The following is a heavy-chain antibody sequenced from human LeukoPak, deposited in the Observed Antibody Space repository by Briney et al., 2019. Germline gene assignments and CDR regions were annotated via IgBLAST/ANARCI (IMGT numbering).Heavy chain of an antibody. CDR3: AKISGELLGNYYYYYMDV. V-gene: IGHV5-51*01. D-gene: IGHD1-26*01. CDR1: GYSFTSYW. Sequence: GESLKISCKGSGYSFTSYWIGWVRQMPGKGLEWMGIIYPGDSDTRYSPSFQGQVTISADKSISTAYLQWSSLKASDTAMYYCAKISGELLGNYYYYYMDVWGKGTTVTVSS. J-gene: IGHJ6*03. CDR2: IYPGDSDT.